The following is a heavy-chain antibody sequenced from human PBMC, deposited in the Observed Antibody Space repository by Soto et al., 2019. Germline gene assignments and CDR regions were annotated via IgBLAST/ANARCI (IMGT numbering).Heavy chain of an antibody. J-gene: IGHJ3*02. D-gene: IGHD3-22*01. CDR2: IKSKTDGGTT. CDR1: GFTFSNAW. CDR3: TTGFTLRRITMIVPDYLQAFDI. Sequence: GGSLRLSCAASGFTFSNAWMSWVRQAPGKGLEWVGRIKSKTDGGTTDYAAPVKGRFTISRDDSKNTLYLQMNSLKTEDTAVYYCTTGFTLRRITMIVPDYLQAFDIWGQGTMVTVSS. V-gene: IGHV3-15*01.